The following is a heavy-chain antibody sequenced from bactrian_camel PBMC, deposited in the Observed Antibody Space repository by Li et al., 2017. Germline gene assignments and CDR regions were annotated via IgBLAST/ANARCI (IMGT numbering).Heavy chain of an antibody. CDR1: GYNYTGNC. CDR2: IRRDDLT. CDR3: AASASFILTPRFYRFESSDYPY. J-gene: IGHJ4*01. Sequence: HVQLVVSGGGSVQAGGSLRLSCQASGYNYTGNCMAWFRQSPGKEREGVAAIRRDDLTAYTDSVKGRFTIYKDNAGNSLFLHMTNLKPEDTAMYYCAASASFILTPRFYRFESSDYPYRGQGTQ. V-gene: IGHV3S53*01. D-gene: IGHD4*01.